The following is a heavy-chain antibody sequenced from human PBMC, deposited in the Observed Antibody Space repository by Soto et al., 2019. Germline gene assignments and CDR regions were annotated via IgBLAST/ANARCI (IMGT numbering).Heavy chain of an antibody. V-gene: IGHV1-3*01. CDR3: ARVRGYSDYIFDY. D-gene: IGHD5-18*01. CDR1: GYTFTSYA. Sequence: ASVKVSCKASGYTFTSYAIHWVRQAPGQRLEWMGCVYAGNGKTYYSQKFQATVTITTDTSTNTVYMELSSLRSEDTAVYYCARVRGYSDYIFDYWGQGTLVTVSS. J-gene: IGHJ4*02. CDR2: VYAGNGKT.